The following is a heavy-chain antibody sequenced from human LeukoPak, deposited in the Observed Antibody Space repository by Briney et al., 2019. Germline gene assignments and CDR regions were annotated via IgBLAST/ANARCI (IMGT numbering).Heavy chain of an antibody. Sequence: GGSLRLSCAVSGFIFSDYGFHWVRQAPGKGLEWVAVTRFDGSIKQYADSVKGRFTISRDDSKNTLCLQMNSLKSEDTAVYYCARWGGTRQYYFDYWGRGTLVTVSS. D-gene: IGHD1-1*01. V-gene: IGHV3-33*01. CDR3: ARWGGTRQYYFDY. J-gene: IGHJ4*02. CDR1: GFIFSDYG. CDR2: TRFDGSIK.